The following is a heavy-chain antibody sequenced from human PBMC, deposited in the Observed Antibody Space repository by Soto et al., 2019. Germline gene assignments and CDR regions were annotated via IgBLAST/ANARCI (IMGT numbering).Heavy chain of an antibody. J-gene: IGHJ4*02. V-gene: IGHV4-31*03. CDR2: IYYSGST. Sequence: LSLTCTVSGGSLSSGCYYRSWIRQHPGKGLEWIGYIYYSGSTYYNPSLKSRVTISVDTSKNQFSLKLSSVTAADTAVYYCARAIGRISDFRGLDYWGQGTLVTVSS. D-gene: IGHD3-3*01. CDR3: ARAIGRISDFRGLDY. CDR1: GGSLSSGCYY.